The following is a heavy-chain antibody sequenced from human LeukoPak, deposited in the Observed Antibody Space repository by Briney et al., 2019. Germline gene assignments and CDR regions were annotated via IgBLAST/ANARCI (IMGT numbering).Heavy chain of an antibody. CDR3: AKKNGYNPVWSAFDI. J-gene: IGHJ3*02. CDR1: GFTFSSYA. D-gene: IGHD5-24*01. V-gene: IGHV3-23*01. CDR2: ISGSGGST. Sequence: GGSLRLSCAAYGFTFSSYAMSWVRQAPGKGLEWVSAISGSGGSTYYADSVKGRFTISRDNSKNTLYLQMNSLRAEDTAVYYCAKKNGYNPVWSAFDIWGQGTMVTVSS.